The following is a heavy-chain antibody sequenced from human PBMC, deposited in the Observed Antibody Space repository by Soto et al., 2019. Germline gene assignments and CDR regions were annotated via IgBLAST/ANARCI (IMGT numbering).Heavy chain of an antibody. CDR3: AREKARYGDYDFDY. Sequence: VQLVESGVGLVQPGGSLRLSCAASGFTFSSYEMNWVRQAPGKGLEWVSYISSSGSTIYYADSVKGRFTISRDNAKYSLYLQMNSLRAEDTAVYYCAREKARYGDYDFDYWGQGTLVTVSS. CDR1: GFTFSSYE. CDR2: ISSSGSTI. J-gene: IGHJ4*02. D-gene: IGHD4-17*01. V-gene: IGHV3-48*03.